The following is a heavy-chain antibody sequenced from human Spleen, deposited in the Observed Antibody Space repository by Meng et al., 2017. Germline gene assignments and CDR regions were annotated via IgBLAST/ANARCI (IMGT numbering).Heavy chain of an antibody. D-gene: IGHD4/OR15-4a*01. CDR3: ARLEFGANDRTFDC. Sequence: GGPLRPSFAAPGFTFSSYWMSWVRQAPGKGLEWVANIKQDGSEKYYVDSVKGRFTISRDNAKNALFLQMNSLRADDTSIYYCARLEFGANDRTFDCWGQGTLVTVSS. CDR1: GFTFSSYW. V-gene: IGHV3-7*01. J-gene: IGHJ4*02. CDR2: IKQDGSEK.